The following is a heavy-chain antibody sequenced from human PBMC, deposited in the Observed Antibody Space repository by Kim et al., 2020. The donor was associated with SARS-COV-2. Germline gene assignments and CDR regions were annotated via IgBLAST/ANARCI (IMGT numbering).Heavy chain of an antibody. D-gene: IGHD3-16*01. CDR3: AREFSTSPGVDY. Sequence: YYADSLKGRFTISGDNAKNTLYLHLDRLRAEDTGVYYCAREFSTSPGVDYWGHGTLVTVSS. V-gene: IGHV3-21*01. J-gene: IGHJ4*01.